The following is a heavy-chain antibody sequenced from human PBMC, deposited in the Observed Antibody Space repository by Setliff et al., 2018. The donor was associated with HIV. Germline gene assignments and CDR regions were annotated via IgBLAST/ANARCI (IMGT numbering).Heavy chain of an antibody. CDR1: GYSFSSYW. D-gene: IGHD3-3*01. CDR3: ARPPDDFWTPNY. J-gene: IGHJ4*02. Sequence: GESLKISCKGSGYSFSSYWIGWVRQMPGKGLEWMGIVYPGDSDTRYSPSFEGQVTISADKSISTAYLQWSSLKASDTAMYYCARPPDDFWTPNYWGQGTLVTVSS. V-gene: IGHV5-51*01. CDR2: VYPGDSDT.